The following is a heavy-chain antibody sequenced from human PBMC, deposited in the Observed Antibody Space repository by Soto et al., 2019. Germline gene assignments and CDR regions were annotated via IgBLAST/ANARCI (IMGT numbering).Heavy chain of an antibody. J-gene: IGHJ4*02. V-gene: IGHV4-39*01. CDR1: GGSISSSSYY. D-gene: IGHD3-22*01. Sequence: QLQLQESGPGLVKPSETLSLTCTVSGGSISSSSYYWGWIRQPPGKGLERIVSIYYSGRTYYNPYLKRRATITVDTSKNQFSLKLSSVTAADTAVYYCANDCRGYYYFDYWGQGTLVTVSS. CDR2: IYYSGRT. CDR3: ANDCRGYYYFDY.